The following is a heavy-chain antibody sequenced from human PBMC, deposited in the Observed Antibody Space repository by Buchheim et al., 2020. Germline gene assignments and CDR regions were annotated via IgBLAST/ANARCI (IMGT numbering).Heavy chain of an antibody. CDR1: GGSFSGYY. Sequence: QVQLQQWGAGLLKPSETLSLTCAVYGGSFSGYYWSWIRQPPGKGLEWIGEINHSGSTNYNSSLKSRVTISVDTSKNQFSLKLSSVTAADTAVYYCARVDSSSWYLGNFDYWGQGTL. CDR3: ARVDSSSWYLGNFDY. D-gene: IGHD6-13*01. V-gene: IGHV4-34*01. J-gene: IGHJ4*02. CDR2: INHSGST.